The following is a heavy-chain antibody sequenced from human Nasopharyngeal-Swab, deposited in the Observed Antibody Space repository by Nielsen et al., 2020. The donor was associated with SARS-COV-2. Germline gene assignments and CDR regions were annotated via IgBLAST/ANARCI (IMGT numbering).Heavy chain of an antibody. CDR3: AREDLGYSCDA. CDR2: IIPIFGTA. D-gene: IGHD5-18*01. Sequence: WGRQAPGQGLEWMGGIIPIFGTANYAQKFQGRVTITADKSTSTAYMELSSLRSEDTAVYYCAREDLGYSCDAWGQGTLVTVSS. V-gene: IGHV1-69*06. J-gene: IGHJ5*02.